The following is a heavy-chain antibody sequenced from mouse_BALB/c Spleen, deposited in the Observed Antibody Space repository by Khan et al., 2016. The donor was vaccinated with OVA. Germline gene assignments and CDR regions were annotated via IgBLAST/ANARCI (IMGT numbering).Heavy chain of an antibody. CDR1: GNSFTTYW. CDR3: TRDRIDY. Sequence: VQLQESGAELAKPGASVKMSCKASGNSFTTYWMHWVNQRLAQGLEWIVYINPTSGYTDYNEKFKNRATLSADKSSSTVYMQLSSLTSEDSACYYCTRDRIDYWGQGTTLTVSS. J-gene: IGHJ2*01. V-gene: IGHV1-7*01. CDR2: INPTSGYT.